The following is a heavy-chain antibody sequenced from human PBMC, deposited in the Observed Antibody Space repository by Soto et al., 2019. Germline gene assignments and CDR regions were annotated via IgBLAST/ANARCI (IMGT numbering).Heavy chain of an antibody. V-gene: IGHV3-74*01. CDR2: INSDETIT. D-gene: IGHD2-21*02. J-gene: IGHJ4*02. CDR1: GFTFSNYR. Sequence: GGSLRLSCAASGFTFSNYRMHWVRQSPGKGLVWVSRINSDETITSYADSVKGRFTISRDNAKNTLYLQMSSLRVEDTALYYCVCFECGRTAVVTAMEANGYWGQGTQVTVSS. CDR3: VCFECGRTAVVTAMEANGY.